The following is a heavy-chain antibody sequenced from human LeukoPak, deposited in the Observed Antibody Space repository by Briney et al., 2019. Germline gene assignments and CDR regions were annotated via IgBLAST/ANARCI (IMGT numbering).Heavy chain of an antibody. CDR1: GYTFTDYY. CDR2: INPNSGGT. Sequence: ASVKVSCKASGYTFTDYYMHWVRQAPGQGLEWMGRINPNSGGTNYAQKFQGRVTMTRDTSLSTAYMELSRLRSDDTALYYCARLHLDYVWGSYRYTGAFDIWGQGTMVTVSS. CDR3: ARLHLDYVWGSYRYTGAFDI. J-gene: IGHJ3*02. V-gene: IGHV1-2*02. D-gene: IGHD3-16*02.